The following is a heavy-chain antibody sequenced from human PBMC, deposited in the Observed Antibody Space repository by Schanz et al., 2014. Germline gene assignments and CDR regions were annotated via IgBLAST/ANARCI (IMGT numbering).Heavy chain of an antibody. CDR3: ARNRGSGGQNWYFDL. V-gene: IGHV3-48*04. J-gene: IGHJ2*01. Sequence: EVQLLESGGGLVQPGGSLRLSCAASGFTFSSYAMNWVRQAPGKGLEWVSYISSSSSTRYYADSVKGRFTISRDNTKNSLFLQLNSLRADDTAVYYCARNRGSGGQNWYFDLWGRGTLVTVSS. CDR1: GFTFSSYA. CDR2: ISSSSSTR. D-gene: IGHD1-26*01.